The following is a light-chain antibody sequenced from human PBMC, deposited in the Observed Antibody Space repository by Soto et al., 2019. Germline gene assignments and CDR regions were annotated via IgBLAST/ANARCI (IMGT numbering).Light chain of an antibody. CDR1: QSVNSD. V-gene: IGKV3-15*01. CDR3: QQYKLWWT. J-gene: IGKJ1*01. CDR2: GAS. Sequence: EIVMTQSPATLSVSPGERATLSCRSSQSVNSDLAWYQQKPGQAPRLLIYGASTRATGIPARFSGSGSGTEFTLTISSLKAEDFAVYYCQQYKLWWTFGQGTRVEVK.